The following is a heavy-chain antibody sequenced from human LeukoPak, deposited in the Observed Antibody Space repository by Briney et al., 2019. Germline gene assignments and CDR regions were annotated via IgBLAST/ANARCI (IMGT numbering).Heavy chain of an antibody. CDR1: GFTFSSYE. Sequence: GGSLRLSCAASGFTFSSYEMNWVRQAPGKGLEWVSYISSSGNTIHYADSVKGRFTISRDNAKSSLYLQINSLRAEDTAVYYCARGGGYYGSGSLHYYSYGMDVWGQGTTVTVSS. D-gene: IGHD3-10*01. V-gene: IGHV3-48*03. CDR3: ARGGGYYGSGSLHYYSYGMDV. J-gene: IGHJ6*02. CDR2: ISSSGNTI.